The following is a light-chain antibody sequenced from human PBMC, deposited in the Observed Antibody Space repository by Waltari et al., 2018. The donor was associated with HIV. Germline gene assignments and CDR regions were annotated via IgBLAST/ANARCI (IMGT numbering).Light chain of an antibody. CDR3: AAWDDSLNGYV. CDR2: YDD. J-gene: IGLJ1*01. Sequence: QSVLTQPHSVSEAPRQRVTISCSGRTTQLDKNAIKKYQKHPGKAPKLLIYYDDLLPSGVSDRFSGSKSGTSASLAISGLQSEDEADYDCAAWDDSLNGYVFGTGTKVTVL. V-gene: IGLV1-36*01. CDR1: TTQLDKNA.